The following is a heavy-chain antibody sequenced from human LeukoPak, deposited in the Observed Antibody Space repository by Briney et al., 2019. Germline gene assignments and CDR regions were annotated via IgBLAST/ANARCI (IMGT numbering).Heavy chain of an antibody. J-gene: IGHJ4*02. CDR1: GFTFSSYG. D-gene: IGHD2-2*01. Sequence: GGSLRLSCAASGFTFSSYGMPWVRQAPGKGLEWVAFIRYDGSNKYYADSVKGRFTISRDNSKNTLYLQMNSLRAEDTAVYYCATVYCSSTSCYGDLDYWGQGTLVTVSS. CDR2: IRYDGSNK. CDR3: ATVYCSSTSCYGDLDY. V-gene: IGHV3-30*02.